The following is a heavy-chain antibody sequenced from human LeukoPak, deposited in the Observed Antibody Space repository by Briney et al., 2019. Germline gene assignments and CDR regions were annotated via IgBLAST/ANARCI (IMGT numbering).Heavy chain of an antibody. Sequence: PGGSLRLSCAASGFTVSSNYMSWVRQAPGKGLEWVSTIYTGGDTYYADSVKGRFTISRDNSQNTLYLQMNSLRVEDTAVYYCTKGLWAGVSAARDWGQGTLVTVPS. J-gene: IGHJ4*02. CDR2: IYTGGDT. CDR1: GFTVSSNY. V-gene: IGHV3-66*01. CDR3: TKGLWAGVSAARD. D-gene: IGHD2-8*01.